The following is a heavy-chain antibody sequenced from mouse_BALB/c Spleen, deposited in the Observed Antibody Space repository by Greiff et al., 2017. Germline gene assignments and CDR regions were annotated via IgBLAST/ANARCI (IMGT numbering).Heavy chain of an antibody. CDR1: GYAFTNYL. V-gene: IGHV1-54*01. Sequence: QVQLQQSGAELVRPGTSVKVSCKASGYAFTNYLIEWVKQRPGQGLEWIGVINPGSGGTNYNEKFKGKATLTADKSSSTAYMQLSSLTSDDSAVYFCARESAMDYWGQGTSVTVSS. J-gene: IGHJ4*01. CDR2: INPGSGGT. CDR3: ARESAMDY.